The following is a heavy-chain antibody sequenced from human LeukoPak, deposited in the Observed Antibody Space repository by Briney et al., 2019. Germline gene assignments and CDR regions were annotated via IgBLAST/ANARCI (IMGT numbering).Heavy chain of an antibody. Sequence: GGSQRLSCAASGYTLSSYWKTWARQAPGKGLEGVDNIKQDGSERYYVDSVKGGLTISRDRAKNSVYLKMNSLRAEDPEVYHCARGHSHGDYWGQGTLVTVCS. CDR1: GYTLSSYW. D-gene: IGHD5-18*01. CDR3: ARGHSHGDY. CDR2: IKQDGSER. J-gene: IGHJ4*02. V-gene: IGHV3-7*04.